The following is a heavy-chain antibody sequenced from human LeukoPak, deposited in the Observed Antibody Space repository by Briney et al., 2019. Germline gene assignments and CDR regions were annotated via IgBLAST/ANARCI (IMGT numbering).Heavy chain of an antibody. J-gene: IGHJ4*02. CDR3: ARLPLRSHFDY. CDR2: INHSGST. Sequence: PSETLSLTCAVYSGSFSDYYWSWLRQPPGKGLEWIGEINHSGSTNYNPSLKSRVTISVDTSKNQFSLKLSSVTAADTAVYYCARLPLRSHFDYWGQGTLVTVSS. V-gene: IGHV4-34*01. CDR1: SGSFSDYY.